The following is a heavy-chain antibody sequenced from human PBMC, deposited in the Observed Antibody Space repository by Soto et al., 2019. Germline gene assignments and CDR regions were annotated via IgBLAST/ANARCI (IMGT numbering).Heavy chain of an antibody. J-gene: IGHJ3*02. D-gene: IGHD4-17*01. CDR3: ARDWRRYGDHDAFDI. CDR2: IIPIFGTA. CDR1: GGTFSSYA. Sequence: GASVKVSCKASGGTFSSYAISWVRQAPGQGLEWMGGIIPIFGTANYAQKFQGRVTITADESTSTAYMELSSLRSEDTAVYYCARDWRRYGDHDAFDIWXQGTMVTVSS. V-gene: IGHV1-69*13.